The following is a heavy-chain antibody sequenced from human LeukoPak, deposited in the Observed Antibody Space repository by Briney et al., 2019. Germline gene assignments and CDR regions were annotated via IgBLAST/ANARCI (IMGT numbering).Heavy chain of an antibody. CDR2: ISYDGSNK. Sequence: GGSLRLSCAASGFTFSSYAMHWVRQAPGKGLEWVAVISYDGSNKYYADSVKGRFTISRDNSKNTLYLQMNSLRAEDTAVYYCARSIFGVVIISYYYYMDVWGKGTTVTVSS. J-gene: IGHJ6*03. D-gene: IGHD3-3*01. CDR3: ARSIFGVVIISYYYYMDV. CDR1: GFTFSSYA. V-gene: IGHV3-30-3*01.